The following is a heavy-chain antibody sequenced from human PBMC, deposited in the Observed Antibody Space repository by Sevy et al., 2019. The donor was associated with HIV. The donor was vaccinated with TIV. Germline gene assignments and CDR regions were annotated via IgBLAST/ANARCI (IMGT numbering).Heavy chain of an antibody. Sequence: ASVKVSCKVSGYTLTELSMHWVRQAPGKGLEWMGGFDPEDGETIYAQKFQGRVTMTEDTSTDTAYMELSSLRSEDTAVYYCVTDFRGSLRYYYGMDVWGQGTTVTVSS. CDR2: FDPEDGET. J-gene: IGHJ6*02. V-gene: IGHV1-24*01. CDR3: VTDFRGSLRYYYGMDV. D-gene: IGHD3-10*01. CDR1: GYTLTELS.